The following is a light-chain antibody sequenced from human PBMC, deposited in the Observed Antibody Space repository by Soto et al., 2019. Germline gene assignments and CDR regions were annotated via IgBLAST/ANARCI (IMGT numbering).Light chain of an antibody. Sequence: QSALTQPPSASGSPGQSVTISCTETKSDIGVYDFVSWYQHHPGKAPRLIIYEVVQRPSGVPDRFSGSKSDNTASLTVSGLQAADEADYFCKSYAGSNTYVFGSGTKLTVL. V-gene: IGLV2-8*01. CDR2: EVV. J-gene: IGLJ1*01. CDR3: KSYAGSNTYV. CDR1: KSDIGVYDF.